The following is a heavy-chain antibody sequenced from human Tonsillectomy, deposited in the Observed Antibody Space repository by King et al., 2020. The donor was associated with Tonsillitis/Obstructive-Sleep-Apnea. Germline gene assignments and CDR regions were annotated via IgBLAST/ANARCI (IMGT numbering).Heavy chain of an antibody. CDR1: GFTFSSYG. Sequence: VQLVESGGGVVQPGRSLRLSCAASGFTFSSYGMHWVRQAPGKGLEWVAVIWYDGSNKYYADYVKGRFTISRDNSKNTLYLQMNSLIAEDTAVYYCARDLNWQSATRDAFDIWGQGTMVTVSS. CDR3: ARDLNWQSATRDAFDI. V-gene: IGHV3-33*01. D-gene: IGHD1-1*01. J-gene: IGHJ3*02. CDR2: IWYDGSNK.